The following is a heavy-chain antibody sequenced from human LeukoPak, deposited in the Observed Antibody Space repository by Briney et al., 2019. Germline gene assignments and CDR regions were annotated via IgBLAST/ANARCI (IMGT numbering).Heavy chain of an antibody. D-gene: IGHD3-3*01. Sequence: ASVKVSCKASGYTFTSYDINWVRQATGQGLEWMGWMNPNSGNTGYAQKFQGRVTITRNTSISTAYMELSSLRSEDTAVYYCARGPQDFWSGSSWFDPWGQGTLVTVSS. CDR3: ARGPQDFWSGSSWFDP. V-gene: IGHV1-8*03. J-gene: IGHJ5*02. CDR2: MNPNSGNT. CDR1: GYTFTSYD.